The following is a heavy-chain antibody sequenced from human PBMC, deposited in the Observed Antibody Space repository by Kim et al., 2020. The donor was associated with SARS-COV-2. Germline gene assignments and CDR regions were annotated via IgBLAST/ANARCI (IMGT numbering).Heavy chain of an antibody. CDR2: IYYSGST. CDR3: ARDRSSSSRDFDY. V-gene: IGHV4-59*13. Sequence: SETLSLTCTVSGGSISSYYWSWIRQPPGKGLEWIGYIYYSGSTNYNPSLKSRVTISVDTSKNQFSLKLSSVTAADTAVYYCARDRSSSSRDFDYWGQGTLVTVSS. J-gene: IGHJ4*02. CDR1: GGSISSYY. D-gene: IGHD6-6*01.